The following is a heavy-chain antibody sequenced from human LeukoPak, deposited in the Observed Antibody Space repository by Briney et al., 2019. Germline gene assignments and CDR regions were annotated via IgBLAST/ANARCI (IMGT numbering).Heavy chain of an antibody. CDR2: ISSSSSYI. CDR1: GFTFSGSG. CDR3: ARGGAVAGTRSRRNWFDP. D-gene: IGHD6-19*01. V-gene: IGHV3-21*01. J-gene: IGHJ5*02. Sequence: KPGGSLRLSCAASGFTFSGSGMSWVRQAPGKGLEWVSSISSSSSYIYYADSVKGRFTISRDNAKNSLYLQMNSLRAEDTAVYYCARGGAVAGTRSRRNWFDPWGQGTLVTVSS.